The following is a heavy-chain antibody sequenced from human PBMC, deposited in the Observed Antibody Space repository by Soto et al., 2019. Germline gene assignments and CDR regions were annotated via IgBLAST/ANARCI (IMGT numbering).Heavy chain of an antibody. D-gene: IGHD6-13*01. CDR1: GGSISSYY. CDR2: IYYSGST. Sequence: PSETLSLTCTVSGGSISSYYWSWIRQPPGKGLEWIGYIYYSGSTNYNPSLKSRVTISVDTSKNQFSLKLSSVTAADTAVYYCARRQGIGYYYSYMDVWGKGTTVTVSS. V-gene: IGHV4-59*08. CDR3: ARRQGIGYYYSYMDV. J-gene: IGHJ6*03.